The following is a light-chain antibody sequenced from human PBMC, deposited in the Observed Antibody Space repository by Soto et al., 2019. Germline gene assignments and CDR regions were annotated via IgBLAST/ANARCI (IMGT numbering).Light chain of an antibody. Sequence: IVMTQSPDSLDVSLGERATISCKSSQSLLYSANNYNYLAWFQQKPGQPPNLLIYWASTRESGAPDRFSGSGSGTDFTLTISSVQAEDVAVYYCHQYAHTPFAFGQGTKLEIK. V-gene: IGKV4-1*01. CDR3: HQYAHTPFA. CDR2: WAS. J-gene: IGKJ2*01. CDR1: QSLLYSANNYNY.